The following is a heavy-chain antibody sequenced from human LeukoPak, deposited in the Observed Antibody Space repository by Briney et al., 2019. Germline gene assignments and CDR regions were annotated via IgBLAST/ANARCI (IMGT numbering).Heavy chain of an antibody. D-gene: IGHD1-14*01. Sequence: GGSLRLSCAASGFTFSSYEMNWVRQAPGKGLEWASYISSSGSTIYYADSVKGRFTISRDNAKDSLYLQMNSLRAEDTAVYYCAREYTAWDVWGKGTTVTVSS. J-gene: IGHJ6*04. V-gene: IGHV3-48*03. CDR1: GFTFSSYE. CDR3: AREYTAWDV. CDR2: ISSSGSTI.